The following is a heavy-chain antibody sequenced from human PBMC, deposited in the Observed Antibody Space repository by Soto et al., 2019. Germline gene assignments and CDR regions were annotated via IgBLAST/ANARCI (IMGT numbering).Heavy chain of an antibody. CDR3: ARGDRYRGSFSDWFDP. CDR1: GGSISSGGYS. CDR2: IYESGRT. V-gene: IGHV4-30-2*01. J-gene: IGHJ5*02. D-gene: IGHD1-26*01. Sequence: SETLSLTCSVSGGSISSGGYSWSWIRQPPGKDLEWIGYIYESGRTYYKPSLKSRVIISADRSKNQFSLEMTSVTAADTAVYYCARGDRYRGSFSDWFDPWGQGILVTVSS.